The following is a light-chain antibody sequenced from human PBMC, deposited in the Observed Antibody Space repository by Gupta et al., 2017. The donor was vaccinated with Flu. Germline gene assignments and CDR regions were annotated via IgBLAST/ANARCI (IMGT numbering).Light chain of an antibody. CDR2: AAS. Sequence: TLSLSPAERAPLSCRASQPINLSSFAWFQQKSGQAPTLLLYAASSSATGITAEFSGGRSGAAFTLPISKLEPEDFAVDYCQQYGSTRGYTFGQGTQLEIK. CDR3: QQYGSTRGYT. CDR1: QPINLSS. V-gene: IGKV3-20*01. J-gene: IGKJ2*01.